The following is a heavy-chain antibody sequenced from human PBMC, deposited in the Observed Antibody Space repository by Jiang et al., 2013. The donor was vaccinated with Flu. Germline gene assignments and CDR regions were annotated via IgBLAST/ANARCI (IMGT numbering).Heavy chain of an antibody. J-gene: IGHJ5*02. CDR3: AQDRSGYNWYDP. CDR2: IYTSGRS. CDR1: GGSIKNYY. V-gene: IGHV4-4*07. D-gene: IGHD3-22*01. Sequence: GSGLVKPSETLSLTCTVSGGSIKNYYWTWIRQPAGKGLEWIGHIYTSGRSNYNPPLKSRVTMSVDTSKNQFSLNLSSVTAADTAVYYCAQDRSGYNWYDPWGQGTLVTVSS.